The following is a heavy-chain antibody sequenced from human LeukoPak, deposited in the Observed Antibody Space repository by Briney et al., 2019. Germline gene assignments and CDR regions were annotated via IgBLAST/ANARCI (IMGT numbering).Heavy chain of an antibody. CDR3: ARRLSSGWHFDY. V-gene: IGHV3-53*01. CDR2: IYSGGST. Sequence: GGSLRLSCAASGFTVSSSYMSWVRQAPGKGLEWVSIIYSGGSTYYADSVKGRFTISRDNSKNTLYLQMNSLRAEDTAVYYCARRLSSGWHFDYWGQGTLVTVSS. CDR1: GFTVSSSY. J-gene: IGHJ4*02. D-gene: IGHD6-19*01.